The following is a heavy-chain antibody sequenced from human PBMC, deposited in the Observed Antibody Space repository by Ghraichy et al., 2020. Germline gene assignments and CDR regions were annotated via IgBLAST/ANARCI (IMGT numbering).Heavy chain of an antibody. CDR3: ARDRGEYYGSGSYYGGDAFDI. J-gene: IGHJ3*02. Sequence: GGSLRLSCAASGFTFSSYSMNWVRQAPGKGLEWVSYISSSSSTIYYADSVKGRFTISRDNAKNSLYLQMNSLRDEDTAVYYCARDRGEYYGSGSYYGGDAFDIWGQGTMVTVSS. D-gene: IGHD3-10*01. CDR2: ISSSSSTI. V-gene: IGHV3-48*02. CDR1: GFTFSSYS.